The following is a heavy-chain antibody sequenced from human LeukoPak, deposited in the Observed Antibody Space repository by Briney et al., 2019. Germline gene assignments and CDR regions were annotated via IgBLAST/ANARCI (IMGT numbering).Heavy chain of an antibody. V-gene: IGHV4-59*01. J-gene: IGHJ2*01. CDR2: IYNSGST. CDR3: ARKANFDL. CDR1: GGSISSYY. Sequence: PSETLSLTCTVPGGSISSYYWSWIRQPPGKGLEWIGYIYNSGSTNHNPSLKSRVTISLDTSKNQFSLKLSSVTAADTAVYYCARKANFDLWGRGTLVTVSS.